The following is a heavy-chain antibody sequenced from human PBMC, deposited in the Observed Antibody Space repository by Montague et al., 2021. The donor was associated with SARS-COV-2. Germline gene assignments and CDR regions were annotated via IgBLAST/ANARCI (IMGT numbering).Heavy chain of an antibody. CDR3: ARVFPRWLQFDPYFDY. Sequence: SEILSLTCTVSGGSISSYYWSWIRQPPGKGLEWIGYIYYSGSTNYNPSLKGRVTISVDTSKNQFSLKLSSVTAADTAVYYCARVFPRWLQFDPYFDYWGQGTLVTVSS. J-gene: IGHJ4*02. CDR2: IYYSGST. CDR1: GGSISSYY. D-gene: IGHD5-24*01. V-gene: IGHV4-59*01.